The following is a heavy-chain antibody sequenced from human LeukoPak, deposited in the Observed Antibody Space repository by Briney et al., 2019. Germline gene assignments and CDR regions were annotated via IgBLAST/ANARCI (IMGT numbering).Heavy chain of an antibody. J-gene: IGHJ3*02. CDR2: IHRSGST. CDR1: GGSLSDYH. D-gene: IGHD6-6*01. Sequence: SETLSLTCAVSGGSLSDYHWTWIRQPPGKSLEWIGEIHRSGSTNYNPSIKSRVTMSMDTSKNQFSLKLSSVTAADTAVYYCARDLWYGSSDALDIWGQGTMVTVSS. CDR3: ARDLWYGSSDALDI. V-gene: IGHV4-34*01.